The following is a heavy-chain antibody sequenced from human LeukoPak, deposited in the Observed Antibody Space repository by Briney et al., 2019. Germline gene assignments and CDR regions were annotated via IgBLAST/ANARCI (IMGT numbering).Heavy chain of an antibody. V-gene: IGHV1-2*06. CDR3: ARSRIRQPVGAAGY. CDR1: GYTFTGYY. D-gene: IGHD1-26*01. CDR2: INPNSGGT. J-gene: IGHJ4*02. Sequence: ASVKVSCKASGYTFTGYYMHWVRQAPGQGLEWMGRINPNSGGTNYAQQFQGRVTMTRDTSISAAYMELSRLRSDDTAVYYCARSRIRQPVGAAGYWGQGTLVTVSS.